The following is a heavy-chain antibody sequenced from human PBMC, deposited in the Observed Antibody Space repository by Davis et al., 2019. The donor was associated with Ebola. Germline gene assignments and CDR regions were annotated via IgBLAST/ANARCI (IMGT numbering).Heavy chain of an antibody. CDR1: GGSFSGYY. V-gene: IGHV4-34*01. CDR2: INHSGST. Sequence: MPSETLSLTCAVYGGSFSGYYWSWIRQPPGKGLEWIGEINHSGSTNYNPSLKSRVTISVDTSKNQFSLKLSSVTAADTAVYYCARGRGRGYDPRIAAAGSLYYYYYGMDVWGKGTTVTVSS. D-gene: IGHD6-13*01. CDR3: ARGRGRGYDPRIAAAGSLYYYYYGMDV. J-gene: IGHJ6*04.